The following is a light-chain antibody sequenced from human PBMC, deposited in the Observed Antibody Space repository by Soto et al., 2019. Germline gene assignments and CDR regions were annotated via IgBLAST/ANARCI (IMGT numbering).Light chain of an antibody. J-gene: IGKJ4*01. CDR2: DAA. V-gene: IGKV3-11*01. Sequence: EIVLTQSPATLSLSPGERATLSCRASQNVGNYLLWYQQKSGQAPRLLIYDAATRATGIPARFSGSGSGTDFTLTISSLGPEDFAVYFCQQRSDWVSFGGGTKVDIK. CDR3: QQRSDWVS. CDR1: QNVGNY.